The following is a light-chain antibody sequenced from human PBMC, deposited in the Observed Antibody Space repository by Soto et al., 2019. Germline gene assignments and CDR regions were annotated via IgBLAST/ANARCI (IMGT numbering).Light chain of an antibody. CDR2: DVS. CDR3: SSYTSSSTHV. CDR1: SSDVGAYTF. Sequence: HSVLTQPASVSGSPGQSITISCTGTSSDVGAYTFVSWYQQHPDKVPKLMIFDVSRRPSGVSDRFSGSKSGNTASLTISGLQPEDEADYYCSSYTSSSTHVFGSGTKLTVL. V-gene: IGLV2-14*03. J-gene: IGLJ1*01.